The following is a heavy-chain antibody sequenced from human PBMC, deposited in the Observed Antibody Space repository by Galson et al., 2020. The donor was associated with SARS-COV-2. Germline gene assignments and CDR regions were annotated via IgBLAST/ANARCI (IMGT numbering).Heavy chain of an antibody. V-gene: IGHV5-51*01. D-gene: IGHD1-26*01. J-gene: IGHJ4*02. CDR2: IYPGDSET. Sequence: KIGESLKISCKASGYNFNSDWIGWVRQMPGKGLEWMGIIYPGDSETRYSPSFQGQVTMSADKSINTAYLQWSSLKASDTAMYFCARVRSGNYIYDYWGQGTLVTVSS. CDR1: GYNFNSDW. CDR3: ARVRSGNYIYDY.